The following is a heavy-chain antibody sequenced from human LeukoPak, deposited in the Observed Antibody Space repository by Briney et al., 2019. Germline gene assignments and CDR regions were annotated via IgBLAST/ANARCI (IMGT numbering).Heavy chain of an antibody. CDR1: GYSENFYG. CDR2: ISAQHGQT. V-gene: IGHV1-18*01. D-gene: IGHD3-22*01. J-gene: IGHJ3*02. CDR3: ARLITMIGDAFDI. Sequence: GASVKVSCKTSGYSENFYGITWVRQVAGQGLEWMGWISAQHGQTEYAPNSQDRVTMTTDTYTNTAYMELRSLRSDDTAVYYCARLITMIGDAFDIWGQGTMVTVSS.